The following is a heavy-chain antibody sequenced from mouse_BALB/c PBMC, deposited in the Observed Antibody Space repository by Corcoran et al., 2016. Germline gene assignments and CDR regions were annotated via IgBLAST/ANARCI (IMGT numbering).Heavy chain of an antibody. V-gene: IGHV14-3*02. CDR3: ARNYAYAMDY. Sequence: EVQLQQSGAELVKAGASVKLSCTASGFNIKDTYMHWVKQRPEQGLEWIGRIDPANGNTKYDPKFQGKATITADTSSNTAYLQLSSLTSEDTAVYYCARNYAYAMDYWGQGTSVTVSS. CDR2: IDPANGNT. CDR1: GFNIKDTY. J-gene: IGHJ4*01. D-gene: IGHD1-1*02.